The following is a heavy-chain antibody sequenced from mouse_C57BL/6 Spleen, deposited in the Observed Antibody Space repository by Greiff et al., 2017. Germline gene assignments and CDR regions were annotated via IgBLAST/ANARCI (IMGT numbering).Heavy chain of an antibody. CDR1: GYTFTSYW. D-gene: IGHD3-2*02. Sequence: QVQLQQPGAELVKPGASVKVSCKASGYTFTSYWMHWVKQRPGQGLEWIGRIHPSDSDTNYNQKFKGKATLTVDKSSGTAYMQLSRLTSEDSAVYYCAIEDSSGYVPYYYAMDYWGQGTSVTVSS. CDR3: AIEDSSGYVPYYYAMDY. J-gene: IGHJ4*01. V-gene: IGHV1-74*01. CDR2: IHPSDSDT.